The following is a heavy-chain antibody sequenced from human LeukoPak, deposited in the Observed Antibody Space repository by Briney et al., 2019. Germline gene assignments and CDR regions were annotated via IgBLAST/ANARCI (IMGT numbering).Heavy chain of an antibody. CDR2: ISYDGSNK. CDR3: ARDLDSSSWYTLWFDP. V-gene: IGHV3-30-3*01. D-gene: IGHD6-13*01. J-gene: IGHJ5*02. CDR1: GFIFSNYA. Sequence: QPGRSLRLSCAASGFIFSNYAMHWVRPAPGKGLEWVAVISYDGSNKYYADSVKGRFTISRDNSKNTLFLQMNSLRAEDTAVYYCARDLDSSSWYTLWFDPWGQGTLVTVSS.